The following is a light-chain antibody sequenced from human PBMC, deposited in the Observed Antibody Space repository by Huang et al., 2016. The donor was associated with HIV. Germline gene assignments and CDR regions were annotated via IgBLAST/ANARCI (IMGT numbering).Light chain of an antibody. CDR1: QHINNNF. J-gene: IGKJ1*01. CDR3: HQYGDSRGT. Sequence: EIVLTQSPGTLSLSPGERATLSCRTRQHINNNFLAWYQQKPGQAPRLIIFGASSRATGVPGRFSGRGSGTDFTLTISGLGPEDFAVYYCHQYGDSRGTFGQGTKVEIK. V-gene: IGKV3-20*01. CDR2: GAS.